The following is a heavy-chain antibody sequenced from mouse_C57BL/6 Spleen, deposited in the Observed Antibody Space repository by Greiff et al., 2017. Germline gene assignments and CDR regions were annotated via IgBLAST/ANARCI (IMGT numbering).Heavy chain of an antibody. V-gene: IGHV1-55*01. J-gene: IGHJ4*01. CDR3: ARGGYGSSYDAMDY. D-gene: IGHD1-1*01. CDR2: IYPGSGRT. CDR1: GYTFTSYW. Sequence: QVQLKQPGAELVKPGASVKMSCTASGYTFTSYWITWVKPRPGQGLEWIGDIYPGSGRTNYNEKFKSKATLTVDTSSSTAYMQLSSLTSEDSAVYYCARGGYGSSYDAMDYWGQGTSVTVSS.